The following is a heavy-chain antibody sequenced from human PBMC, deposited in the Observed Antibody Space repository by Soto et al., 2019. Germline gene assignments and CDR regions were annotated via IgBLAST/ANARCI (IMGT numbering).Heavy chain of an antibody. D-gene: IGHD4-17*01. Sequence: ASVKVSCKASGGTFSSYAFSWVRQAPGQRLEWMGWINPGNGNTKYSQKFQGRVTITTDTSASTAYMELSSLRSEDTAVYYCARDLGATVTTFDYWGQGTLVTVSS. V-gene: IGHV1-3*01. CDR3: ARDLGATVTTFDY. CDR1: GGTFSSYA. CDR2: INPGNGNT. J-gene: IGHJ4*02.